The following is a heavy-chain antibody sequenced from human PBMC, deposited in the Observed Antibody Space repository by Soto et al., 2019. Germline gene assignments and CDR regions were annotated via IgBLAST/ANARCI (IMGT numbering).Heavy chain of an antibody. V-gene: IGHV4-39*01. CDR2: IYYSGST. D-gene: IGHD3-22*01. CDR1: GGSISRSSYY. CDR3: ASGNYYDSSGYYYEMFDY. J-gene: IGHJ4*02. Sequence: PSETLSLTCTVSGGSISRSSYYWGWLRQPPGKGLEWIGSIYYSGSTYYNPSLKSRVTISVDTSKNQFSLKLSSVTAADTAVYYCASGNYYDSSGYYYEMFDYWGQGTLVTVSS.